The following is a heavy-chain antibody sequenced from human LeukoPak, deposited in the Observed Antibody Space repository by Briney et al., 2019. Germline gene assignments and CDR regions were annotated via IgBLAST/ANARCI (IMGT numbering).Heavy chain of an antibody. V-gene: IGHV4-59*01. J-gene: IGHJ4*02. D-gene: IGHD6-6*01. CDR3: ARGPGRGASSDY. CDR1: GGSISNYY. CDR2: IYYTGGT. Sequence: SETLCLTCAVSGGSISNYYWSWIRQPPGKGLEWIVYIYYTGGTNYNPSLKSRVTISVDTCKNHFSLKLSSVTAADAAVYYCARGPGRGASSDYWGQGTLVTVSS.